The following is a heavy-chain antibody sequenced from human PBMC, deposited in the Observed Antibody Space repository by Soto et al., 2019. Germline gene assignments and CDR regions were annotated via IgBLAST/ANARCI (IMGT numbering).Heavy chain of an antibody. J-gene: IGHJ3*02. CDR2: ISSTTNYI. D-gene: IGHD1-26*01. Sequence: PGGSLRLSCAASGFTFTRYSMNWVRQAPGKGLEWVSSISSTTNYIYYGDSMKGRFTISRDNSKNTLYLQMNSLRAEDTAVYYCARARVGAHAFDIWGQGTMVTVSS. CDR3: ARARVGAHAFDI. V-gene: IGHV3-21*01. CDR1: GFTFTRYS.